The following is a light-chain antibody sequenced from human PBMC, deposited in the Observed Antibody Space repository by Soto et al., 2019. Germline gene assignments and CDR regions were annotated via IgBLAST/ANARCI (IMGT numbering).Light chain of an antibody. CDR3: QQYGSSPTWT. CDR1: QSVSSNY. V-gene: IGKV3-20*01. CDR2: GAS. J-gene: IGKJ1*01. Sequence: ESVLTQSPGTLSLSPGERATLSCRASQSVSSNYLAWYQQKPGQAPRLLIYGASTRATGIPDRFSGSRSGTDFTLTINRLEPEDSAVYYCQQYGSSPTWTFGQGTKVEIK.